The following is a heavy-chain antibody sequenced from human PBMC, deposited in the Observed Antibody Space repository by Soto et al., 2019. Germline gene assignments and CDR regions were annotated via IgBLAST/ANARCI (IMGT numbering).Heavy chain of an antibody. V-gene: IGHV1-69*01. D-gene: IGHD2-15*01. CDR3: ARTPYCSGGSCYTIDYYGIDV. J-gene: IGHJ6*02. CDR2: ISPIFGTA. CDR1: GGTFSSYA. Sequence: QVQLVQSGAEVKKPGSSVKVSCKASGGTFSSYAISWVRQAPGQGLEWMGGISPIFGTANYSQKFQGRVTTTADDSTSTDHMELSSLRSEDTDVYYCARTPYCSGGSCYTIDYYGIDVWGHGTTVTVSS.